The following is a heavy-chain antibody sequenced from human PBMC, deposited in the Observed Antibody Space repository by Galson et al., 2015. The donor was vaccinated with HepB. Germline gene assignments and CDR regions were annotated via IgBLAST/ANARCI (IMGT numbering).Heavy chain of an antibody. Sequence: SLRLSCAVSGFTFATHGMHWVRQAPGQGLKWVAVISYDGVETYYDDSVKGRFTVSRDNSKNTLFLQLNDLRPDDTAIYYCAKDLAHATNKKHAPPPLGSWGQGTLVTVSS. CDR2: ISYDGVET. D-gene: IGHD2-2*01. CDR1: GFTFATHG. V-gene: IGHV3-30*18. J-gene: IGHJ1*01. CDR3: AKDLAHATNKKHAPPPLGS.